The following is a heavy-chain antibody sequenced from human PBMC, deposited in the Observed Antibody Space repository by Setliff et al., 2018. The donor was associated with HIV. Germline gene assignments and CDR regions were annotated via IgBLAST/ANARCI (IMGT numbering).Heavy chain of an antibody. D-gene: IGHD3-22*01. CDR3: ARLGYNYDSSGHGL. CDR2: INHSGSS. J-gene: IGHJ4*02. Sequence: SETLSLTCAVYGGSFSGHYWNWFRQPPGKGLEWIGEINHSGSSNYKSSLKSRVTISADTSKRQFSLKLSSVTAADTAVYYCARLGYNYDSSGHGLWGQGTLVTVSS. CDR1: GGSFSGHY. V-gene: IGHV4-34*01.